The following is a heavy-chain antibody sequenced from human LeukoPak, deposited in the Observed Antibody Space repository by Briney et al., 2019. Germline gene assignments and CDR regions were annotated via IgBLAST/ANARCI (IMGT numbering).Heavy chain of an antibody. CDR1: GFTFSSYA. V-gene: IGHV3-23*01. D-gene: IGHD1-26*01. CDR2: ISGSGGST. J-gene: IGHJ6*01. Sequence: GGSPRLSCAASGFTFSSYAMSWVRQAPGKGLEWVSAISGSGGSTYYADSVKGRFTISRDNSKNTLYLEMNSLRAEDTAIYYCAKMKGHPLPKYYMDVWGQGTTVTVPS. CDR3: AKMKGHPLPKYYMDV.